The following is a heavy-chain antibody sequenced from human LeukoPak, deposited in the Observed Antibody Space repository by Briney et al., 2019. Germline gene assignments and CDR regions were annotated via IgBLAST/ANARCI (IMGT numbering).Heavy chain of an antibody. D-gene: IGHD2-15*01. V-gene: IGHV3-21*01. CDR3: ARDGHCSGGSCYSYGYFDY. J-gene: IGHJ4*02. CDR1: GFTFSSYS. CDR2: ISTSSSYI. Sequence: GGSLRLSCAASGFTFSSYSMNWVRQAPGKGLEWVSSISTSSSYIYYADSVKGRFTISRDNAKNSLYLQMNSLRAEDTAVYYCARDGHCSGGSCYSYGYFDYWGQGTLVTVSS.